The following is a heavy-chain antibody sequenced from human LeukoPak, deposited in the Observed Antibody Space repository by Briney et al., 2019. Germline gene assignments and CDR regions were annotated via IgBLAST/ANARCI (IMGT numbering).Heavy chain of an antibody. CDR1: GFTFSGSA. V-gene: IGHV3-73*01. CDR2: IRSKANSYAT. Sequence: GGSLRLSCAASGFTFSGSAMHWVRQASGKGLELVGHIRSKANSYATAYAASVKGRFTISRDDSNNTTYLQMNSLKNEDTAVYYCSFYASGTYTPFDIWGQGTMVTVSS. J-gene: IGHJ3*02. D-gene: IGHD3-10*01. CDR3: SFYASGTYTPFDI.